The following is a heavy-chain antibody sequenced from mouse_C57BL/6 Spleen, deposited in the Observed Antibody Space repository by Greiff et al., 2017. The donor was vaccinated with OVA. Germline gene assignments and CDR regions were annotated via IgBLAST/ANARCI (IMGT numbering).Heavy chain of an antibody. CDR2: IDPEDGET. CDR1: GFNITDYY. D-gene: IGHD2-5*01. CDR3: ASFSNQFDY. V-gene: IGHV14-2*01. Sequence: EVQLQQSGAELVKPGASVKLSCTASGFNITDYYMHWVKQRTEQGLEWIGRIDPEDGETKYAPKFQGKATITADTSSNTAYLQLSSLTSEDTAVYYCASFSNQFDYWGQGTTLTVSS. J-gene: IGHJ2*01.